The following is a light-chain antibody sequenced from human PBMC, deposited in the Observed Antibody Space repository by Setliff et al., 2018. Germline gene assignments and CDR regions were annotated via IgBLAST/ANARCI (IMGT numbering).Light chain of an antibody. J-gene: IGLJ1*01. CDR3: TSYAGSNNYV. V-gene: IGLV2-8*01. Sequence: QSALTQPPSASGSPGQSVTISCTGTSSDVGGYKYVSWFQQHPGKAPKLMIYEVTKRPSGVPDRFSGSKSGNTASLTVSVLQAEDEADYYRTSYAGSNNYVFGTGTRSPS. CDR1: SSDVGGYKY. CDR2: EVT.